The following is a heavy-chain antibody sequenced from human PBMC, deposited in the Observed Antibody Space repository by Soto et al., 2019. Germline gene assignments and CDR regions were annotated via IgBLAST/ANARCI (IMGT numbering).Heavy chain of an antibody. V-gene: IGHV3-74*01. CDR2: INSDGSST. Sequence: PGGSLRLSCAASGFTFSSYWMHWVRQAPGKGLVWVSRINSDGSSTSYADSVKGRFTISRDNSKNTLYLQMNSLRAEDTAVYCCAKDSHYGDYFDYWGQGTLVTVSS. J-gene: IGHJ4*02. CDR1: GFTFSSYW. CDR3: AKDSHYGDYFDY. D-gene: IGHD4-17*01.